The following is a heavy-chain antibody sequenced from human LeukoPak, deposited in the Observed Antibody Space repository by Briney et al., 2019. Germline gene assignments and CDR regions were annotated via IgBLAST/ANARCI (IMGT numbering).Heavy chain of an antibody. D-gene: IGHD6-19*01. V-gene: IGHV3-11*05. J-gene: IGHJ4*02. CDR2: ISSTSSYI. Sequence: PGGSLRLSCAPPGFTFSDYYMSWLRQAPAYGLDWVSFISSTSSYIKDADSVKGRFTISRDNDKKSLYLQMNSLRAEDTAVYYCARDSSGWSVDYWGQGTLVTVSS. CDR3: ARDSSGWSVDY. CDR1: GFTFSDYY.